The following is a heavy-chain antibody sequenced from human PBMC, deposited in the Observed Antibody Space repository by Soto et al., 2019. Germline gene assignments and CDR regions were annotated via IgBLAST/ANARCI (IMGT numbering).Heavy chain of an antibody. Sequence: PSETLSLTCAVYGGSFSGYYWSWIRQPPGKGLEWIGEINHSGSTNYNPSLKSRVTISVDTSKNQFSLKLSSVTAADTAVYYCARVLGITSRTIVDYWGQGTLVTVSS. CDR1: GGSFSGYY. V-gene: IGHV4-34*01. CDR3: ARVLGITSRTIVDY. J-gene: IGHJ4*02. D-gene: IGHD1-20*01. CDR2: INHSGST.